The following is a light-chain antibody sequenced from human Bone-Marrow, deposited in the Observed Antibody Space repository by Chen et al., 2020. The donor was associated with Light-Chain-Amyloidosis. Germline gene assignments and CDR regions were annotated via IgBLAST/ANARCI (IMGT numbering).Light chain of an antibody. CDR3: AAWEGSRSSYV. Sequence: QSVLTPPPSASRPPGQRVTISCSGASSNIGINYVYCYQHFPGAAPNLLIHSNNHRPSGVPDRLSASKSGTSAFLAISGRRSEDEDDYYCAAWEGSRSSYVFGAGTKVIVL. V-gene: IGLV1-47*01. CDR1: SSNIGINY. CDR2: SNN. J-gene: IGLJ1*01.